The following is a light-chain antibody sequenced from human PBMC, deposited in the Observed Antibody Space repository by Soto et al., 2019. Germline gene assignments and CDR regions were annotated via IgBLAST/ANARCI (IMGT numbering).Light chain of an antibody. CDR3: QQSYSMPYT. V-gene: IGKV1-39*01. CDR1: ENISNY. Sequence: DIPMTQSPSSLSASVGDKVTITCRASENISNYVNWYQQKPGRAPKFLIFGASSLQRGVPLRFSGSGSGTDFTLTISSLQPEDFATFHCQQSYSMPYTFGQGTKLEIK. J-gene: IGKJ2*01. CDR2: GAS.